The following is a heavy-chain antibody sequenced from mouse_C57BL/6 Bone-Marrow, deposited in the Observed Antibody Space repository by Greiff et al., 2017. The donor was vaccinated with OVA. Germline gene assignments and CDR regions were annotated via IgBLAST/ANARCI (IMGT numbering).Heavy chain of an antibody. J-gene: IGHJ4*01. Sequence: EVKLVESGAELVRPGASVKLSCTASGFNIKDDYMHWVKQRPEQGLEWIGWIDPENGDTEYASKFQGKATITADTSSNTAYLQLSSLTSEDTAVYYCTTGITTVVNAMDYWGQGTSVTVSS. CDR2: IDPENGDT. V-gene: IGHV14-4*01. CDR1: GFNIKDDY. CDR3: TTGITTVVNAMDY. D-gene: IGHD1-1*01.